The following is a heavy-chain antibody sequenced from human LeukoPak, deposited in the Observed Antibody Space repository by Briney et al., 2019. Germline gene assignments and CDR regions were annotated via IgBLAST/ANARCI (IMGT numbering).Heavy chain of an antibody. Sequence: SETLSLTCTVSGGSISSYYWSWIRQPPGKGLEWIWYIYYSGSTNYNPSLKSRVTISVDTSKNQFSLKLSSVTAADTAVYYCARPIRGDYYDSSGYHRDYDAFDIWGQGTMVTVSS. J-gene: IGHJ3*02. CDR1: GGSISSYY. D-gene: IGHD3-22*01. CDR2: IYYSGST. CDR3: ARPIRGDYYDSSGYHRDYDAFDI. V-gene: IGHV4-59*12.